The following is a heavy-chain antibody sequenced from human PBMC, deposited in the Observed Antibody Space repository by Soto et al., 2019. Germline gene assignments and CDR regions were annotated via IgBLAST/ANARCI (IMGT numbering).Heavy chain of an antibody. CDR2: ISWDGGST. CDR3: AKDISGAAPEYYYYGMDV. J-gene: IGHJ6*02. D-gene: IGHD6-13*01. V-gene: IGHV3-43*01. CDR1: GFTFDDYT. Sequence: GGSLRLSCAASGFTFDDYTMHWVRQAPGKGLEWVSLISWDGGSTYYADSVKGRFTIPRDNSKNSLYLKMNSLRTEDTALYYCAKDISGAAPEYYYYGMDVWGQGTTVTVSS.